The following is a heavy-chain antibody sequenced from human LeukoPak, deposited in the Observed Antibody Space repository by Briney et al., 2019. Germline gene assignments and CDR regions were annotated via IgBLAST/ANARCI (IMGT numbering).Heavy chain of an antibody. D-gene: IGHD6-13*01. CDR2: IGTGGET. Sequence: TGGSLRLSCAASGFTFSSHDMHWVRQGTGKGLEWVSAIGTGGETYYTGSVKGRFTISRENAKNSLYLQMNSLRAGDTAVYYCARRGSAAAGYYYFELWGRGTLVTVSS. V-gene: IGHV3-13*04. CDR3: ARRGSAAAGYYYFEL. J-gene: IGHJ2*01. CDR1: GFTFSSHD.